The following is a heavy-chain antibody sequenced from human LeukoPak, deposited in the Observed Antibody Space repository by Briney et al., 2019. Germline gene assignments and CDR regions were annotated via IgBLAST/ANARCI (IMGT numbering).Heavy chain of an antibody. V-gene: IGHV1-2*02. CDR1: GYTFTGYY. CDR2: INPNSGGT. CDR3: ARVSRYCSGGSCYWFDP. D-gene: IGHD2-15*01. J-gene: IGHJ5*02. Sequence: GASVKVSCKASGYTFTGYYMHWVRQAPGQGLEWMGWINPNSGGTNYAQKFQGRVTMTRDTSISTAYMELSRLRSDDTAVYYCARVSRYCSGGSCYWFDPWGQGTLVTVSS.